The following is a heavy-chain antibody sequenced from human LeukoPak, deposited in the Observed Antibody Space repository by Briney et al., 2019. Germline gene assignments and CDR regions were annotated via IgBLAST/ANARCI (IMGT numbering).Heavy chain of an antibody. CDR1: GFTFSSYA. J-gene: IGHJ4*02. D-gene: IGHD6-19*01. CDR3: ARDTSSGWPYYFDY. CDR2: ISYDGSNK. V-gene: IGHV3-30-3*01. Sequence: GGSLRLSCAAPGFTFSSYAMHWVRQVPGKGLEWVAVISYDGSNKYHADSVKGRFTISRDNSKNTLYLQMNSLRSEDTAVYYCARDTSSGWPYYFDYWGQGTLVTVSS.